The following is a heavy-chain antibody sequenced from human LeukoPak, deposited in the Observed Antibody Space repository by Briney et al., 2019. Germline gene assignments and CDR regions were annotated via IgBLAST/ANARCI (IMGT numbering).Heavy chain of an antibody. J-gene: IGHJ5*02. Sequence: SETLSLTCAVYGGSFSGYYWSWIRQPPGKGLEWIGEINHSGSTNYNPSLKSRVTISVDTSKNQFSLKLSSVTAADTAVYYCARRGNPIAARRGVYWFDPWGQGTPVTVSS. CDR2: INHSGST. CDR3: ARRGNPIAARRGVYWFDP. CDR1: GGSFSGYY. D-gene: IGHD6-6*01. V-gene: IGHV4-34*01.